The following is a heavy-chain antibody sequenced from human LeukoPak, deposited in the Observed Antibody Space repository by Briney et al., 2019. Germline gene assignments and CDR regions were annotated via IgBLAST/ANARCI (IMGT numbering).Heavy chain of an antibody. D-gene: IGHD6-19*01. V-gene: IGHV3-66*01. CDR3: ARGPWLGPPEN. CDR2: IYSCGST. Sequence: GGSLRLSCAASGFTVSSNYMSWVRQAPGKGLEWVSVIYSCGSTYYADSVKGRFTISRDNSKNTLYLQMNSLRAEDTAVYYCARGPWLGPPENWGQGTLVTVSS. J-gene: IGHJ4*02. CDR1: GFTVSSNY.